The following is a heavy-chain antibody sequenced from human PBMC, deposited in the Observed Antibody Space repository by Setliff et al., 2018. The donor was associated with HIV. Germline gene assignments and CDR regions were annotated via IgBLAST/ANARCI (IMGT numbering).Heavy chain of an antibody. CDR1: GDSITRGSYY. Sequence: SETLSLTCTVSGDSITRGSYYWSWIRQPAGKGLEWIGHIYTSGKTHYNPSLKSRVTISVDTSKNQFSLKLSSVTAADTAVYYCARDSQWLLLRHYYYYYMDVWGKGTTVTVSS. J-gene: IGHJ6*03. D-gene: IGHD3-22*01. CDR3: ARDSQWLLLRHYYYYYMDV. CDR2: IYTSGKT. V-gene: IGHV4-61*09.